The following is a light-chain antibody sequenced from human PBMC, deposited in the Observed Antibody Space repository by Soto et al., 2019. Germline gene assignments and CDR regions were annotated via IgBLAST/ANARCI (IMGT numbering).Light chain of an antibody. CDR1: SSDVGGYNY. CDR3: SSYTTSNTRQIV. J-gene: IGLJ1*01. CDR2: DVS. V-gene: IGLV2-14*03. Sequence: QSALTQPASVSGSPGQSITISCTGTSSDVGGYNYVSWYQHHPGKAPKLIIYDVSNRPSGVSIRFSGSKSDNTASLTISGLQPEDEADYHCSSYTTSNTRQIVFGTRTKVTVL.